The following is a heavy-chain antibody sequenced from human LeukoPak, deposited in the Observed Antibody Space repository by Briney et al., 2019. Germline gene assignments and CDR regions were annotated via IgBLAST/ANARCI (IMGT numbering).Heavy chain of an antibody. D-gene: IGHD6-6*01. Sequence: PGGSLRLSCAASGFTFSSYSMNWVRQAPGKGLEWVSAISGSGGSTYYADSVKGRFTISRDNSKNTLYLQMNSLRAEDTAVYYCAKDPQLVPTGCLDYWGQGTLVTVSS. J-gene: IGHJ4*02. CDR3: AKDPQLVPTGCLDY. CDR2: ISGSGGST. V-gene: IGHV3-23*01. CDR1: GFTFSSYS.